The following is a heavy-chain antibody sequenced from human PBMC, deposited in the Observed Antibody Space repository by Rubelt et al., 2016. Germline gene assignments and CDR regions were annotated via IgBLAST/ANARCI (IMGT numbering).Heavy chain of an antibody. Sequence: GSLRLSCAASGFSFSMYWMHWVRQVPGKGLVWVSRIYSDVSSTTYADSVKGRFTISRDNAKNTLYLQMNSLRAEDTAVYYCARDQVSSALDYWGQGTLVTVSS. CDR3: ARDQVSSALDY. J-gene: IGHJ4*02. V-gene: IGHV3-74*01. CDR2: IYSDVSST. CDR1: GFSFSMYW. D-gene: IGHD3-10*01.